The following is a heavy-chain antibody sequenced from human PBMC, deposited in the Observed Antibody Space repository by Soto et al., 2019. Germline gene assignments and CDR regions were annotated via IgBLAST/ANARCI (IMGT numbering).Heavy chain of an antibody. J-gene: IGHJ5*02. V-gene: IGHV1-69*06. CDR3: ARNGRRFTMVRGVQTGFDP. CDR2: IIPIFGTA. D-gene: IGHD3-10*01. CDR1: GGTFSSYA. Sequence: QVQLVQSGAEVKKPGSSVKVSCKASGGTFSSYAISWVRQAPGQGLEWMGGIIPIFGTANYAQKFQGRVTITADKSTSTAYMELSSLRSEDTAVYYCARNGRRFTMVRGVQTGFDPWGQGTLVTVSS.